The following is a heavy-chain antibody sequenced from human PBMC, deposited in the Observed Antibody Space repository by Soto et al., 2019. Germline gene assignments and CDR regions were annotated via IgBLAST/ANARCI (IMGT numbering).Heavy chain of an antibody. D-gene: IGHD6-13*01. CDR3: AKSRIAAAVVEWFDP. CDR2: ISYDGSNK. Sequence: GGSLRLSCAASGFTFSSYSMHWVRQAPGKGLEWVAVISYDGSNKYYADSVKGRFTISRDNSKNTLYLQMNSLRAEDTAVYYCAKSRIAAAVVEWFDPWGQGTLVTVSS. J-gene: IGHJ5*02. V-gene: IGHV3-30*18. CDR1: GFTFSSYS.